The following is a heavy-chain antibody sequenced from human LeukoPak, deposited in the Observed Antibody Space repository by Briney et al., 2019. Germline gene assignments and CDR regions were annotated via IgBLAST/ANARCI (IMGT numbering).Heavy chain of an antibody. CDR3: ARALTGIRGAFDI. D-gene: IGHD7-27*01. Sequence: GGSLRLSCAASGFTFSSYSLNWVRQAPGKGLEWISFIVSSSSIIYYGASVKSRFTISRDNAKQSLYLQMNSLRVEDTAVYYCARALTGIRGAFDIWGQGTVVTVSS. J-gene: IGHJ3*02. V-gene: IGHV3-48*01. CDR2: IVSSSSII. CDR1: GFTFSSYS.